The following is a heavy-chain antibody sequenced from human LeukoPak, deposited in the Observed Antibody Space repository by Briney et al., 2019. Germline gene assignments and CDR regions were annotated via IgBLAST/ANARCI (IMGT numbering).Heavy chain of an antibody. D-gene: IGHD1-26*01. J-gene: IGHJ4*02. Sequence: GGSLRLSCVASGFTFSSYSMNWVRQAPGKGLEWVSAISGSGGSTYYADSVKGRFTISRDNSKNTLYLQMNSLRAEDTAVYYCAKDRISSGSGSSYDYWGQGTLVTVSS. CDR2: ISGSGGST. CDR3: AKDRISSGSGSSYDY. CDR1: GFTFSSYS. V-gene: IGHV3-23*01.